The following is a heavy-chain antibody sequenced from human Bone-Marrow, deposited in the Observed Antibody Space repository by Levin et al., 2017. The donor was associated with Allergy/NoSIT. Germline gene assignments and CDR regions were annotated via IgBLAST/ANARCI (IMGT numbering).Heavy chain of an antibody. V-gene: IGHV3-30*04. D-gene: IGHD1-26*01. CDR1: GFTFSSYA. CDR2: ISYDESNK. CDR3: ARGAWELRAGIDC. Sequence: AGGSLRLSCVASGFTFSSYAMHWVRQAPGKGLEWVAVISYDESNKYYADSVKGRFTISRDNSKNTLYLQMNSLRAEDTAVYYCARGAWELRAGIDCWGQGTLVTVSS. J-gene: IGHJ4*02.